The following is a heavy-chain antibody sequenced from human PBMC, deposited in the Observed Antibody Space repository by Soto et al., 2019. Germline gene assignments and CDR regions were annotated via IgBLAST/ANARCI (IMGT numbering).Heavy chain of an antibody. J-gene: IGHJ3*01. V-gene: IGHV1-46*01. Sequence: QVQLVQSGAEVKKPEASVKVSCKASRYTFTSYYMHWVRQAPGQGLEWMGVFSPSGDITTYAQKFQGRVTMTRDTSTSTVYMELSSLRSEDTAVYYCAREAGAFDFWGQGTMVTVSS. CDR1: RYTFTSYY. CDR3: AREAGAFDF. CDR2: FSPSGDIT.